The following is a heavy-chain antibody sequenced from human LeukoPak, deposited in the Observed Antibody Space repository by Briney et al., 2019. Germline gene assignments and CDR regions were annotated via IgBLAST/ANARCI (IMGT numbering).Heavy chain of an antibody. CDR2: ISGSGGST. D-gene: IGHD5-12*01. CDR1: GFTFSSYG. J-gene: IGHJ4*02. V-gene: IGHV3-23*01. CDR3: AKDRSSGYVGY. Sequence: PGGSLRLSCVASGFTFSSYGMSWVRQAPGKGLDWVSAISGSGGSTYYADSVKGRFTISRDNSKNTLYLQMNSLRAEDTAVYYCAKDRSSGYVGYWGQGTLVTVSS.